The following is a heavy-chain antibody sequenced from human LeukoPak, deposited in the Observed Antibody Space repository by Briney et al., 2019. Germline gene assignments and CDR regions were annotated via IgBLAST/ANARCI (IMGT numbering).Heavy chain of an antibody. D-gene: IGHD2-2*01. J-gene: IGHJ4*02. Sequence: GGSLRLSCAASGFTFSIHDMYWIRQSPGKGLECVSVISRGGISYYADSVKGRFTISRDNSKNTLYLQMNSLRAEDTAVYYCARDSIVVVPAAIGYYFDYWGQGTLVTVSS. CDR1: GFTFSIHD. CDR2: ISRGGIS. CDR3: ARDSIVVVPAAIGYYFDY. V-gene: IGHV3-66*02.